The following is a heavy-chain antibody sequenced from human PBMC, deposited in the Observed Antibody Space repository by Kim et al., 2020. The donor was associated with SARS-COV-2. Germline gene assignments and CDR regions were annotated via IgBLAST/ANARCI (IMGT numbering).Heavy chain of an antibody. J-gene: IGHJ4*02. Sequence: GSNKYYADSVKGRFTISRDNSKNTLYLQMNSLRAEDTAVYYCAKEPVSDYWGQGTLVTVSS. CDR2: GSNK. V-gene: IGHV3-30*02. CDR3: AKEPVSDY.